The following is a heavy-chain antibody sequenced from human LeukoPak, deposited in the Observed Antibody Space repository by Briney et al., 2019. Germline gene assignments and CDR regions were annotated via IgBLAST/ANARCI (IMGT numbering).Heavy chain of an antibody. CDR2: ISGSGGNT. D-gene: IGHD2-21*01. V-gene: IGHV3-23*01. J-gene: IGHJ4*02. CDR1: GFTFSSSA. Sequence: GGSLRLSCAASGFTFSSSAMRWVRQTPGKGLEWVSSISGSGGNTYYADSVKGRFTISRDNSKNTVYPQMNSLRAEDTAVYYCAKGNPLFYFDYWGQGTLVTVSS. CDR3: AKGNPLFYFDY.